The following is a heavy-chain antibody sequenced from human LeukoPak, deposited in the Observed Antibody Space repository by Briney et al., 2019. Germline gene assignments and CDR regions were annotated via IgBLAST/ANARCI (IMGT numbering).Heavy chain of an antibody. V-gene: IGHV1-2*02. D-gene: IGHD1-26*01. CDR3: VRPVVGALIFDY. CDR2: IDPNSGGT. CDR1: GYTFTGYY. Sequence: ASVKVSCKASGYTFTGYYMHWVRQAPGQGLEWMGWIDPNSGGTNYAQKFQGRVTMTRDTSISTAYMELSRLRSDDTAVYYCVRPVVGALIFDYWGQGTLVTVSS. J-gene: IGHJ4*02.